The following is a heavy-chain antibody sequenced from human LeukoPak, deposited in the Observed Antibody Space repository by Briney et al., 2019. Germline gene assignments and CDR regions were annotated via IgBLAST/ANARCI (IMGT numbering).Heavy chain of an antibody. CDR2: ISSSSTYI. CDR3: AKEGTYYDFWSGQNYYYYYMDV. J-gene: IGHJ6*03. D-gene: IGHD3-3*01. CDR1: GFTFSSYS. Sequence: PGGSLRLSCAASGFTFSSYSMNWVRQAPGKGLEWVSFISSSSTYIYYADSVKGRFTISRDNAKNSLYLRMNSLRAEDTAVYYCAKEGTYYDFWSGQNYYYYYMDVWGKGTTVTVSS. V-gene: IGHV3-21*04.